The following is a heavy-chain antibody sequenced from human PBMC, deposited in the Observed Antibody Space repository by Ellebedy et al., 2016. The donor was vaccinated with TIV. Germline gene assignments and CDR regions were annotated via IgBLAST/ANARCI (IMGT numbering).Heavy chain of an antibody. CDR2: IYYSGST. V-gene: IGHV4-59*08. Sequence: MPSETLSLTCNVSGGSINNYYWSWLRQPPGKGLEWIGNIYYSGSTNYYAALKNRVTLSVDPSKNHLSLKVTSVTAAVTAVSFCARLWTGISTHFDYWGQGTLVTVSS. CDR3: ARLWTGISTHFDY. J-gene: IGHJ4*02. CDR1: GGSINNYY. D-gene: IGHD3/OR15-3a*01.